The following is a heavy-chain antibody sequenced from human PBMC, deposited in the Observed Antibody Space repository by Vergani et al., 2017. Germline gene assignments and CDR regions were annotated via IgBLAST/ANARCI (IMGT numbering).Heavy chain of an antibody. V-gene: IGHV1-18*01. D-gene: IGHD6-13*01. CDR3: ARDSYIAAAGTSGY. CDR2: ISAYNGNT. J-gene: IGHJ4*02. Sequence: QVQLVQSGAEVKKPGASVKVSCKASGYTFTSYGISWVRQAPGQGLEWMGWISAYNGNTNYAQKLQGSVTMTTDTSTSTAYMELMSLISDDAAVYYCARDSYIAAAGTSGYWGQGTLVTVSS. CDR1: GYTFTSYG.